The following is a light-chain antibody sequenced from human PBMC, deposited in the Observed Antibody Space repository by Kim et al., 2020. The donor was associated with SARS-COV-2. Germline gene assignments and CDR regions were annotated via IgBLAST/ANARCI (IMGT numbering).Light chain of an antibody. J-gene: IGLJ2*01. V-gene: IGLV3-19*01. Sequence: SSELTQDPAVSVALGQTVRITCQGDSLRSYYATWYQQKPGQAPIVVIYGKNNRPSGIPDRFSGSSSGDTASLTIPGTQAGDDADYYCNSRGSNDNVLFGG. CDR2: GKN. CDR1: SLRSYY. CDR3: NSRGSNDNVL.